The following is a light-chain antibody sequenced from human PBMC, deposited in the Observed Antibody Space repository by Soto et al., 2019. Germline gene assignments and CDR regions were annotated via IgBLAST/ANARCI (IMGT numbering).Light chain of an antibody. CDR1: SSDVGGYNY. Sequence: QSVLTQPASVSGSPGQSITISCTGTSSDVGGYNYVSWYQQHPGKAPKPMIYDVSNRPSGVSNRFSGSKSGNTASLTISGLQAEDEADYYCSSYTSSSTWVVFGGGTKVTVL. CDR2: DVS. J-gene: IGLJ2*01. V-gene: IGLV2-14*01. CDR3: SSYTSSSTWVV.